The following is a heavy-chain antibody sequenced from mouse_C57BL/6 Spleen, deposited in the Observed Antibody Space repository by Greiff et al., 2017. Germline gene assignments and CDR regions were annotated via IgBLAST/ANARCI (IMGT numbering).Heavy chain of an antibody. D-gene: IGHD1-1*01. CDR1: GFNIKDYY. Sequence: EVKLVESGAELVRPGASVKLSCTASGFNIKDYYMHWVKQRPEQGLEWIGRIDPEDGDTEYAPKFQGKATMTADTSSNTAYLQLSSLTSEDTAVYYCTSYYGSSSAWFAYWGQGTLVTVSA. CDR3: TSYYGSSSAWFAY. J-gene: IGHJ3*01. CDR2: IDPEDGDT. V-gene: IGHV14-1*01.